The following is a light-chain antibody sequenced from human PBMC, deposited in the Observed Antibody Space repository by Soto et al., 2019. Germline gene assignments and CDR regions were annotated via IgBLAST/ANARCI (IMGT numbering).Light chain of an antibody. CDR3: QQYSSWLWT. CDR1: QGISSY. CDR2: AAS. Sequence: VIWMTQSPSLLSASTGDGVTISCRLSQGISSYLAWYQQKPGKAPELLIYAASNRATGVPARISGSVSGTEFTLTIASLQSEDFAVYYCQQYSSWLWTFGQGTKVDIK. V-gene: IGKV1D-8*03. J-gene: IGKJ1*01.